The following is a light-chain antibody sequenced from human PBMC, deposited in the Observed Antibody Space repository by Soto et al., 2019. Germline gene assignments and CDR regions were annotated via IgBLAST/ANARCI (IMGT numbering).Light chain of an antibody. CDR2: DAS. CDR1: ENINNY. Sequence: EIVLTQSPATLSLSPGERAPLSCRANENINNYLAWYQQTPGQAPRLLIFDASNRAAGVPARFIGSGSGTDFTLTISSLEPEDCAVYYCQQRSKWPPIFTFGPGTKLDIK. J-gene: IGKJ3*01. CDR3: QQRSKWPPIFT. V-gene: IGKV3-11*01.